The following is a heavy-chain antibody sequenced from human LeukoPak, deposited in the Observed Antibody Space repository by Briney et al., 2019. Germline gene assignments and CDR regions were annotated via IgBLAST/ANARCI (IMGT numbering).Heavy chain of an antibody. Sequence: SETLSLTCTVSDYSISSGYYWGWIRQPPGKGLEWIGSLYHNGVTYYNPSLRSRVSTLVDKSKNQFSLRLSSVTAADTAVYYCGRSYHDDAWAAFDIWGQGTVVTISS. CDR3: GRSYHDDAWAAFDI. J-gene: IGHJ3*02. D-gene: IGHD3-16*01. CDR2: LYHNGVT. CDR1: DYSISSGYY. V-gene: IGHV4-38-2*02.